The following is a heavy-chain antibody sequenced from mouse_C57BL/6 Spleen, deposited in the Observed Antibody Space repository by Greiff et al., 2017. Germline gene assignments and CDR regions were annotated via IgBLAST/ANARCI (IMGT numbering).Heavy chain of an antibody. V-gene: IGHV1-80*01. CDR2: IYPGDGDT. CDR1: GYAFSSYW. J-gene: IGHJ4*01. Sequence: QVQLQQSGAELVKPGASVKISCKASGYAFSSYWMNWVKQRPGKGLEWIGQIYPGDGDTNYNGKLKGKATLTADKSSSTAYMQLISLTSEDSAVYFCARGYDGSYYYAMDYWGQGTSVTVSS. CDR3: ARGYDGSYYYAMDY. D-gene: IGHD2-3*01.